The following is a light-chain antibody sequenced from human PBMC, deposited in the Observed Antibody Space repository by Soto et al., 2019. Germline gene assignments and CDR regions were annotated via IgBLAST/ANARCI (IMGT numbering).Light chain of an antibody. CDR1: KNDIGVYDF. J-gene: IGLJ1*01. CDR2: EVV. CDR3: SSYAGSNNLV. Sequence: QSALTQPPSASGSPGQSVTISCTGTKNDIGVYDFVSWYQHHPGKAPRLIIYEVVQRPSGVPDRFSGSKSGNTASLTVSGLQADDEADYYCSSYAGSNNLVFGTGTKFTVL. V-gene: IGLV2-8*01.